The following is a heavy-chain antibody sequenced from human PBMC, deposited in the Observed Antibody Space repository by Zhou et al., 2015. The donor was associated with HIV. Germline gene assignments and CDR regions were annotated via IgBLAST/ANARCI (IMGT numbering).Heavy chain of an antibody. Sequence: QVQLVQSGAEVKKPGSSVKVSCKASGGTFSSYAISWVRQAPGQGLEWMGGIIPIFGTANYAQKFQGRVTITADKSTSTAYMELSSLRSEDTAVYYCARGFVQLLQLYYYGMDVWGQGTTVTVSS. CDR3: ARGFVQLLQLYYYGMDV. D-gene: IGHD2-2*01. V-gene: IGHV1-69*06. CDR2: IIPIFGTA. J-gene: IGHJ6*02. CDR1: GGTFSSYA.